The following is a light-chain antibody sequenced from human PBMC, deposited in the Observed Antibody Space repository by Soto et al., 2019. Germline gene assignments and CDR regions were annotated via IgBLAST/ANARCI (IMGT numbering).Light chain of an antibody. CDR3: SSYTSSSTVV. J-gene: IGLJ2*01. Sequence: HSALTQTASVSGSPGQSITISCTGTSSDVGGYNYVSWYQQHPGKAPKLMIYEVSNRPSGVSNRFSGSKSGNTASLTISGLQAEDEDDYYCSSYTSSSTVVFGGGTKVTVL. CDR2: EVS. CDR1: SSDVGGYNY. V-gene: IGLV2-14*01.